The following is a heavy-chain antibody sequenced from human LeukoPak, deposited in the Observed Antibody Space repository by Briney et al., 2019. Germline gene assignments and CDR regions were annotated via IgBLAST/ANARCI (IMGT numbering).Heavy chain of an antibody. V-gene: IGHV3-21*04. CDR1: GFTFSSYS. Sequence: GGSLRLSCAASGFTFSSYSMNWVRQAPGKGLEWVSSISSSSSYIYYADSVKGRFTISRDNSKSTLYLQMNSLRADDTAVYFCATPLFTSGWHYFDYWGQGTLVTVSS. J-gene: IGHJ4*02. CDR3: ATPLFTSGWHYFDY. CDR2: ISSSSSYI. D-gene: IGHD6-19*01.